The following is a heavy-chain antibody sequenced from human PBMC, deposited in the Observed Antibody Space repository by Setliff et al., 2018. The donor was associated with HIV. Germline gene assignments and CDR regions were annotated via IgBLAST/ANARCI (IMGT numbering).Heavy chain of an antibody. V-gene: IGHV3-23*01. J-gene: IGHJ6*03. D-gene: IGHD3-9*01. CDR3: ARDQPYFDYLLSSASKAYYYYYMDV. CDR2: ISVSGGST. Sequence: GGSLRLSCAASEFTFSSYAMSWVRQAPGKGLEWVSSISVSGGSTYYADSVKGRFTISRDNSKNTLSLQMNGLRAEDTAVYYCARDQPYFDYLLSSASKAYYYYYMDVWGRGTTVTVSS. CDR1: EFTFSSYA.